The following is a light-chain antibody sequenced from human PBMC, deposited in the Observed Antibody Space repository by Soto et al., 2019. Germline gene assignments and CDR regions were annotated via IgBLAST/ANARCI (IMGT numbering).Light chain of an antibody. CDR3: QQTYISSATM. CDR2: DAS. Sequence: DIQMTQSPSSLSASVGDKVTITCRASHSISPYLNWYQHKPGKAPKLLIYDASALQSVVPSRFSGSGSGRDFLLNITRLQPEDFATYYCQQTYISSATMFGQGTRVEIK. J-gene: IGKJ2*01. CDR1: HSISPY. V-gene: IGKV1-39*01.